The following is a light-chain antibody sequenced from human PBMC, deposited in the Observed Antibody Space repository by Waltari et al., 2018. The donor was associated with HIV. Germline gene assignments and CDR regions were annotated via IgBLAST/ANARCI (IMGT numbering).Light chain of an antibody. CDR3: QQYNNWPPIT. J-gene: IGKJ5*01. V-gene: IGKV3-15*01. CDR1: PSIRSN. CDR2: DAS. Sequence: EILMTQSPATLSVSPGERATLSCSASPSIRSNLAWYQQKPGQAPRLLLYDASTRATGIPARFSGSGSGTEFTLTITSLQSEDFAVYYCQQYNNWPPITFGQGTRLEIK.